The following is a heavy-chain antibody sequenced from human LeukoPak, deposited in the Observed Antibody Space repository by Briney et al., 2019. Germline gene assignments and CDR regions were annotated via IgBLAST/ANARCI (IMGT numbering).Heavy chain of an antibody. CDR2: LYYTGNS. D-gene: IGHD3-10*01. CDR1: GGSVSSGTYY. V-gene: IGHV4-61*01. J-gene: IGHJ4*02. Sequence: SETLSLTCTVSGGSVSSGTYYWSWIRQPPGKGLEWIGFLYYTGNSNYVPSLKSRITMSVDTSKNQFSLKLTSVTAADTAVYYCARGTNYYGSGDYWGQGTLVTVSS. CDR3: ARGTNYYGSGDY.